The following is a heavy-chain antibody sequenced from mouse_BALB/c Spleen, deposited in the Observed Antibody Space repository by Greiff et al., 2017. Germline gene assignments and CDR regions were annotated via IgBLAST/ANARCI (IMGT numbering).Heavy chain of an antibody. CDR3: ARRVHYYGYEGHYYTMDH. J-gene: IGHJ4*01. V-gene: IGHV1S127*01. CDR1: RLTSTSYW. D-gene: IGHD1-2*01. CDR2: IDSSNSET. Sequence: QVQLQQPGPELGRRGASAKLSCKASRLTSTSYWLHWVKQRPGQGLEWTGMIDSSNSETRLNQKSMDKATFHVDKSSNTAYMQLSSLPSEDSAVYYCARRVHYYGYEGHYYTMDHWAQGRSVTVSS.